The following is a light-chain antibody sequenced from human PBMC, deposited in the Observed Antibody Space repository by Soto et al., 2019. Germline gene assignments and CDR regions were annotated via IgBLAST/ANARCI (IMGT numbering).Light chain of an antibody. CDR2: WAS. Sequence: DIVMTQSPDSLAVSLGERATIYCKSSQTLLFPSHNKTFLAWYQQKPGQPPKLLVHWASTRESGVPDRFSGSGSETDFTLTISSLQAADVAVYYCQQYFSTPLTFGGGTKVDIK. J-gene: IGKJ4*01. CDR1: QTLLFPSHNKTF. CDR3: QQYFSTPLT. V-gene: IGKV4-1*01.